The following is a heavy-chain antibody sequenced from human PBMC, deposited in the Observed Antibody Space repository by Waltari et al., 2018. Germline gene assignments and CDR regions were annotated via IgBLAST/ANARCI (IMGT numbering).Heavy chain of an antibody. V-gene: IGHV5-51*01. J-gene: IGHJ3*02. Sequence: EVQLLQSGAEVKKPGDSLNISCTCSGYTFIPSWIGCVRRMPGKGLEWMGIGYPGDSRVRYSPSFQGQVTISADKSISTAYLQWSSLKASDTAMYYCARLPGNSQDAFDIWGQGTMVTVSS. CDR1: GYTFIPSW. D-gene: IGHD1-1*01. CDR2: GYPGDSRV. CDR3: ARLPGNSQDAFDI.